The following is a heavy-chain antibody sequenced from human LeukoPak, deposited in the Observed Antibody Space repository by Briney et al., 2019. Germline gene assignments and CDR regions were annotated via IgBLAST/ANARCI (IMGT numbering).Heavy chain of an antibody. CDR1: GYTFTSYG. CDR3: ARGTTMTTWSLTNLPDY. Sequence: ASVKVSCKASGYTFTSYGISWVRQAPGQGLEWMGWISAYNGNTNYAQKLQGRVTMTTDTSTSTAYMELRSLRSDDTAVYYCARGTTMTTWSLTNLPDYWGQGTLVTVSS. D-gene: IGHD4-17*01. J-gene: IGHJ4*02. CDR2: ISAYNGNT. V-gene: IGHV1-18*01.